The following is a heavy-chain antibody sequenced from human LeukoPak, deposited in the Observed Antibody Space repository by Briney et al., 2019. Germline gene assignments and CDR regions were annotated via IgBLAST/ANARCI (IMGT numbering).Heavy chain of an antibody. D-gene: IGHD4/OR15-4a*01. V-gene: IGHV1-2*02. J-gene: IGHJ5*02. CDR3: ARAAVVTGSNETFDP. CDR2: INPNSGGT. Sequence: ASVKVSCKASGYTFTSYYMHWVRQAPGQGLEWMGWINPNSGGTNYAQKFQGRVTMTRDTSTSTAYMELSSLRYEDTALYYCARAAVVTGSNETFDPWGQGTLVTVSS. CDR1: GYTFTSYY.